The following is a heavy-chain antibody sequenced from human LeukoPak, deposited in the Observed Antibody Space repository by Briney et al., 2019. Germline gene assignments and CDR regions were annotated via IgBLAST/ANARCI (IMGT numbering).Heavy chain of an antibody. D-gene: IGHD3-9*01. V-gene: IGHV3-20*01. CDR1: GFTFDDYG. CDR2: INWNGGST. Sequence: GGSLRLSCAASGFTFDDYGMSWVRQAPGKGLEWVSGINWNGGSTGYADSVKGRFTISRDNAKNSLYLQMNSLRAEDTALYHCARVSKDDILTGYYSEGLFDYWGQGTLVTVSS. CDR3: ARVSKDDILTGYYSEGLFDY. J-gene: IGHJ4*02.